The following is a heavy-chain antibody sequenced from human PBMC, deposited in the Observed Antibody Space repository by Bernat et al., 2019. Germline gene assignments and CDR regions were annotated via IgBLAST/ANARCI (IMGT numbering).Heavy chain of an antibody. Sequence: QLQLQESGPGLVKPSETLSLTCAVSGYSISSGYYWGWIRQPPGKGLEWIGSIYHSGSTYYNPSLKSRVTISVDTSKNQFSLKLSSVTAADTAVYYCASVSIEAEYFQHWGQGTLVTVSS. CDR2: IYHSGST. CDR1: GYSISSGYY. V-gene: IGHV4-38-2*01. CDR3: ASVSIEAEYFQH. J-gene: IGHJ1*01. D-gene: IGHD3-22*01.